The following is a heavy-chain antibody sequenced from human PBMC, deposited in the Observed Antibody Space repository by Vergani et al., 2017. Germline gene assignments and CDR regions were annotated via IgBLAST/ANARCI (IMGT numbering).Heavy chain of an antibody. CDR1: GYSFTRYW. Sequence: EVQLVQSGAEVKKPGESLRISCTGSGYSFTRYWISWVRQMPGKGLEWMGRIDPSDSYTNYSPSFQGHVTISADKSISTAYLQWSSLKASDTAMYYCARVGWSYYDSSGYYYAPGGWFDPWGQGTLVTVSS. D-gene: IGHD3-22*01. CDR3: ARVGWSYYDSSGYYYAPGGWFDP. V-gene: IGHV5-10-1*03. CDR2: IDPSDSYT. J-gene: IGHJ5*02.